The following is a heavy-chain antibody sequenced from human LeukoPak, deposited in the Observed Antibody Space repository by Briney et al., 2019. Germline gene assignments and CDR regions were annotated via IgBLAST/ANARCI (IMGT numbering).Heavy chain of an antibody. D-gene: IGHD2-8*01. CDR1: GLTFSGYD. CDR3: ARESVLMVYEPYYFDY. CDR2: IWYDGSNK. J-gene: IGHJ4*02. Sequence: PGGSLRLSCAASGLTFSGYDMHWVRQAPGKGLEWVAVIWYDGSNKYYADSVKGRFTISRDNSKNTLYLQMNSLRAEDTAVYYCARESVLMVYEPYYFDYWGQGTLVTVSS. V-gene: IGHV3-33*08.